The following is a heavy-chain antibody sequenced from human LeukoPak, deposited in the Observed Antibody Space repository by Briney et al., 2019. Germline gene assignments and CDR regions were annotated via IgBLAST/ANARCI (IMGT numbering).Heavy chain of an antibody. CDR2: ISSSGGTI. CDR1: GFTFSDYY. V-gene: IGHV3-11*01. J-gene: IGHJ4*02. CDR3: AREMDRHTAMVPVDY. Sequence: GGSLRLSCAASGFTFSDYYMSWIRQAPGKGLEWVSYISSSGGTIYYADSVKGRFTISRDNAKNSLYLQMNSLRAEDTAVYYCAREMDRHTAMVPVDYWGQGTLVTVSS. D-gene: IGHD5-18*01.